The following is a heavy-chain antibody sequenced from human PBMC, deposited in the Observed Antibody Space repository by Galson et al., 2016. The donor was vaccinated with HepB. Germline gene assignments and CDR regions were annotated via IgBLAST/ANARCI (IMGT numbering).Heavy chain of an antibody. CDR3: ARDGRYRESRYFDS. CDR2: IYSGDMT. Sequence: SLRLSCAASGFTVSRNYMTWVRQAPGKGLEWVSVIYSGDMTYYAHSVKGRFTISRDNAKNTLYLQMNTLRAEDTAVYYRARDGRYRESRYFDSWGQGRLVTVSS. V-gene: IGHV3-53*01. J-gene: IGHJ4*02. D-gene: IGHD1-26*01. CDR1: GFTVSRNY.